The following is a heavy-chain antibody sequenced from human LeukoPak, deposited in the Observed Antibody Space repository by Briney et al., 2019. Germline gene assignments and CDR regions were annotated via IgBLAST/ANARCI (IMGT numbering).Heavy chain of an antibody. J-gene: IGHJ4*02. CDR1: GFTFRSYA. D-gene: IGHD3-10*01. V-gene: IGHV3-64D*09. CDR2: ISSNGGST. CDR3: VKDSYGAGGYHFDY. Sequence: GVPVRLSCSASGFTFRSYAMLWARQAPGKGLEDVLAISSNGGSTYYADSVRGSFTIYRDNSKHTLYLQISSLRGEDTAVKYCVKDSYGAGGYHFDYWGQGTLVTVSS.